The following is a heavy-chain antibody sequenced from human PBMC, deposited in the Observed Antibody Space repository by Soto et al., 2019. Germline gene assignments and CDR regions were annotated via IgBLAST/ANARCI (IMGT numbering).Heavy chain of an antibody. D-gene: IGHD6-6*01. V-gene: IGHV4-30-4*01. Sequence: SETLSLTCTVSGGSISSGDYYWSWIRQPPGKGLEWIGYIYYSGSTYYNPSLKSRVTISVDTSKNQFSLKLSSVTAADTAVYYCARVVAARPLYFDYWGQGTLVTVSS. J-gene: IGHJ4*02. CDR3: ARVVAARPLYFDY. CDR2: IYYSGST. CDR1: GGSISSGDYY.